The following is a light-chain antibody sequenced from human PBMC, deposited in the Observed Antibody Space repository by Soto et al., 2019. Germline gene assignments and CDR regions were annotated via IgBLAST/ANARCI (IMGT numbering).Light chain of an antibody. J-gene: IGLJ3*02. CDR1: SGHSSFI. Sequence: QPVLTQSSSASASLGSSVKLTCTLSSGHSSFIIAWHQQQPGKAPRFLMKLEGYGSYDKGSGVPDRFSGSSSGADRYLTISNLQFEDEADYYCETWDDNTWVFGGGTKLTVL. V-gene: IGLV4-60*02. CDR2: LEGYGSY. CDR3: ETWDDNTWV.